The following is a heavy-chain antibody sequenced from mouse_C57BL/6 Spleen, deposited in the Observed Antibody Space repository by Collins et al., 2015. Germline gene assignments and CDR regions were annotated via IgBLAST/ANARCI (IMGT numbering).Heavy chain of an antibody. CDR2: ISYSGST. D-gene: IGHD2-13*01. V-gene: IGHV3-2*02. CDR1: GYSITSDYA. Sequence: DVQLQESGPGLVKPSQSLSLTCTVTGYSITSDYAWNWIRQFPGNKLEWMGYISYSGSTSYNPSLKSRISITRDTSKNQFFLQLNSVTTEDTATYYCARWVYYDDWDYAMDYWGQGTSVTVSS. CDR3: ARWVYYDDWDYAMDY. J-gene: IGHJ4*01.